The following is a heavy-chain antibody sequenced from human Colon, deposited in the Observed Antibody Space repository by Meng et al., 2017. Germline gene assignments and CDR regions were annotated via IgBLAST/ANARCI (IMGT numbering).Heavy chain of an antibody. CDR1: GDSITSNGYY. D-gene: IGHD3-10*01. CDR2: VYYSGSI. J-gene: IGHJ6*02. V-gene: IGHV4-39*07. CDR3: ARGFGIFITYAVTYGMDV. Sequence: SETLSLTCTVSGDSITSNGYYWAWIRQPPGKGLEWIGSVYYSGSIYYNPSLKTRVTISSDTSKNQFSLSLSSVTDADTAVYYYARGFGIFITYAVTYGMDVWGPGTTVTVSS.